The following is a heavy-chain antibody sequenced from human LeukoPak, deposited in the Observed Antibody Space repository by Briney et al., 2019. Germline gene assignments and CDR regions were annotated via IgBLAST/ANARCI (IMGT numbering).Heavy chain of an antibody. CDR2: ISLTSSDI. J-gene: IGHJ3*02. V-gene: IGHV3-21*01. Sequence: GGSLRLSCAASGFTFSSYAMNWVRQAPGKGLEWVSSISLTSSDIYYAASVRGRLIISRDNAKNLLNLQMNSLRAEDTALYYCARGDTSLQRNDALDIWGEGTMVSVSS. CDR1: GFTFSSYA. D-gene: IGHD2/OR15-2a*01. CDR3: ARGDTSLQRNDALDI.